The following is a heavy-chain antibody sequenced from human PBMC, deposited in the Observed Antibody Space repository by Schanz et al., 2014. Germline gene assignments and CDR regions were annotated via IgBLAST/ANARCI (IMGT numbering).Heavy chain of an antibody. CDR3: ARAPPPYSSSPYYWYYGMDV. Sequence: QVQLVESGGGVVQPGRSLRLSCAASGFTFSDYYMNWIRQAPGKGLEWVSYISNSGYTIYYADSVKGRFTISRDNAKNSLYLKRTALRAEATAVYYWARAPPPYSSSPYYWYYGMDVWGQGTTVTVSS. V-gene: IGHV3-11*01. D-gene: IGHD6-6*01. J-gene: IGHJ6*02. CDR1: GFTFSDYY. CDR2: ISNSGYTI.